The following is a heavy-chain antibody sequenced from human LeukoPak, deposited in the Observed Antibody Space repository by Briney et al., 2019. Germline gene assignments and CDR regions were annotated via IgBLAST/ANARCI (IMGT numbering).Heavy chain of an antibody. CDR2: MNPNSGGT. Sequence: GASVKVSCKASGYTFTSYDINWVRQATGQGLEWMGWMNPNSGGTNYAQKFQGRVTMTRDTSISTAYMELSRLRSDDTAVYYCARGGVIAAAGEWGQGTLVTVSS. CDR3: ARGGVIAAAGE. V-gene: IGHV1-2*02. D-gene: IGHD6-13*01. J-gene: IGHJ4*02. CDR1: GYTFTSYD.